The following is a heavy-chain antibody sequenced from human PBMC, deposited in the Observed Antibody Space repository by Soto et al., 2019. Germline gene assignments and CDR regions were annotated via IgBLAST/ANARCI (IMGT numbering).Heavy chain of an antibody. CDR1: GGSVSSVSYY. Sequence: QVQLQESGPGLVKPSETLSLTCTVSGGSVSSVSYYWSWIRQPPGKGLEWIGYIYYSGSTNYNPSPNNRVTISADTSKNQFDLQLRAVTDADTDVYYCARDRIKRFSGWYGGIDYGGQGTLVTVSS. V-gene: IGHV4-61*01. J-gene: IGHJ4*02. D-gene: IGHD6-19*01. CDR2: IYYSGST. CDR3: ARDRIKRFSGWYGGIDY.